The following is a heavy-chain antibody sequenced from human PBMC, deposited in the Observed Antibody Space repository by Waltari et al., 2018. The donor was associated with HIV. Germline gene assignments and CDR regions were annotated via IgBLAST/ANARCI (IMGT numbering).Heavy chain of an antibody. V-gene: IGHV3-48*03. Sequence: EVQVVESGGGLVQPGGSLRLSCAASGFTFSSYEMNWVRQAPGKVLEWLSYISDSGSTRYYSDSVKGRFTISRDNAKHSLYLQMNSLRAEDTAVYYCAATRYYYDSSGRWGQGTLVTVSS. D-gene: IGHD3-22*01. CDR3: AATRYYYDSSGR. CDR1: GFTFSSYE. CDR2: ISDSGSTR. J-gene: IGHJ4*02.